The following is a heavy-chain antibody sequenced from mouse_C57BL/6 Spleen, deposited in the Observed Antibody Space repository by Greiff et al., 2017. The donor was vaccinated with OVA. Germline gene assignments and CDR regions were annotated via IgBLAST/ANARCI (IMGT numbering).Heavy chain of an antibody. CDR2: IDPSDSET. Sequence: QVQLQQPGAELVRPGSSVKLSCKASGYTFTSYWMHWVKQRPIQGLEWIGNIDPSDSETHYNQKFKDKATLTVDKSSSTAYMQLSSLTSEDSAVYYCAREGDDYDAVPMDYWGQGTSVTVSS. CDR1: GYTFTSYW. CDR3: AREGDDYDAVPMDY. D-gene: IGHD2-4*01. J-gene: IGHJ4*01. V-gene: IGHV1-52*01.